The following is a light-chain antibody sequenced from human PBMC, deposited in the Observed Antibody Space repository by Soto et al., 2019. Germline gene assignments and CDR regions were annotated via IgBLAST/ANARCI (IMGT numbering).Light chain of an antibody. CDR3: QQRSNWSPPFT. CDR2: DAF. CDR1: QSVGIY. J-gene: IGKJ2*01. V-gene: IGKV3-11*01. Sequence: NVLTQSPATLSLSPGERATLSCRASQSVGIYLAWYQQKPGQAPRLLIYDAFQRATGIPARFSGSGSGTDFTLTISSLEPEDSAVYYCQQRSNWSPPFTFGPGTKGEIK.